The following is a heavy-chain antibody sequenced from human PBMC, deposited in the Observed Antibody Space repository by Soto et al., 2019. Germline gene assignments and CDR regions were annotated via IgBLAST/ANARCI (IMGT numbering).Heavy chain of an antibody. CDR1: GYTFTSYG. CDR2: ISAYNGNT. D-gene: IGHD3-3*01. V-gene: IGHV1-18*01. Sequence: ASVKVSCKASGYTFTSYGISWVRQAPGQGLEWMGWISAYNGNTNYAQKLQGRVTMTTDTSTSTAYMELRSLRSDDTAVYYCARDSNYDLWSGAPIDYDALDIWGQGTMVTVSS. CDR3: ARDSNYDLWSGAPIDYDALDI. J-gene: IGHJ3*02.